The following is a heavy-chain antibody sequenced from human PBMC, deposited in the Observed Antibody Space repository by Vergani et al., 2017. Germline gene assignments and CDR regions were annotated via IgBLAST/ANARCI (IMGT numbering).Heavy chain of an antibody. Sequence: QVQLVESGGGVVQPGRSLRLSCAASGFTFSSYAMHWVRQAPGKGLEWVSVISYDGSNTYYADSVKGRFTISRDNSKNTLYLQMNSLSAEDTAVYYCARDRSDFWSGSAFDYWGQGTLVTVSS. V-gene: IGHV3-30-3*01. CDR3: ARDRSDFWSGSAFDY. CDR1: GFTFSSYA. D-gene: IGHD3-3*01. CDR2: ISYDGSNT. J-gene: IGHJ4*02.